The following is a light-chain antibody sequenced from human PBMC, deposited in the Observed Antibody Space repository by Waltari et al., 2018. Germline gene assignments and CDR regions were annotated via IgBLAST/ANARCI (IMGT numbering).Light chain of an antibody. CDR3: QQSYSYFT. Sequence: DTQMTQSPSSLSASVGDRVTITCRARHSISSYLNWYQHKPGKAPKLLIYAASSLQSGVPSRFSGSGSGTDFTLTISSLQPEDFATYYCQQSYSYFTFGPGTKVDIK. CDR1: HSISSY. J-gene: IGKJ3*01. CDR2: AAS. V-gene: IGKV1-39*01.